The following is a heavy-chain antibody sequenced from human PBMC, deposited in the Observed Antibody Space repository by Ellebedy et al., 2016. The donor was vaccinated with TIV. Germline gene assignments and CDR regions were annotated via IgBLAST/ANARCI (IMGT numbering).Heavy chain of an antibody. Sequence: GESLKISCAASGFTFSSYGTHWVRQAPGKGLEWVAVISYDGSNKYYADSVKGRFTISSDNSKNTLYMQMNSLRAEDTAVYYCAQEGGDYGDHSDYWGRGTLVTVSS. D-gene: IGHD4-17*01. CDR3: AQEGGDYGDHSDY. CDR1: GFTFSSYG. CDR2: ISYDGSNK. J-gene: IGHJ4*02. V-gene: IGHV3-30*18.